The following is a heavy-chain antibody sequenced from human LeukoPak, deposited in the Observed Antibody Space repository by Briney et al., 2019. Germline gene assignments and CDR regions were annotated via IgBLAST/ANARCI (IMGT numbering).Heavy chain of an antibody. D-gene: IGHD6-19*01. CDR2: ISAYNGDT. CDR1: GYTFETYG. J-gene: IGHJ4*02. Sequence: ASVKVSCKASGYTFETYGISWVRQAPGQGLEWMGWISAYNGDTNYAQTLQGRVTMTTDTSTSTAYMELRSLRSDDTAVYYCARDRYVAGSPPGYWGQGTLVTVSS. CDR3: ARDRYVAGSPPGY. V-gene: IGHV1-18*01.